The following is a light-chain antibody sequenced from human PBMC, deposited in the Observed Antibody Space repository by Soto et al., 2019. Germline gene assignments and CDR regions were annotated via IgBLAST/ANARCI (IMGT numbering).Light chain of an antibody. Sequence: EILMTQSPSTLSVSPGEGATLSCRASQDIKSDMAWYQQTPGQAPRLLIYDVSTRATGVPARFSGSGSGTEFTLTISSLQSEDFEVYYCQQYHKWPITFGQGTRLEIK. CDR2: DVS. CDR1: QDIKSD. J-gene: IGKJ5*01. V-gene: IGKV3-15*01. CDR3: QQYHKWPIT.